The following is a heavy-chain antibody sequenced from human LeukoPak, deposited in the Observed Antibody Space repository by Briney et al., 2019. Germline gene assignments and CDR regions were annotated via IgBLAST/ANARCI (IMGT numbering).Heavy chain of an antibody. Sequence: GGSLRLSCAASGFIFSNYAMHWVRQAPGKGLEWVALISSDGSKICYADSVKGRFTISRDNSRSTLYLQMNSLSAEDTAVYYCARRSGIAVAGAFDYWGQGTLVTVSS. CDR3: ARRSGIAVAGAFDY. J-gene: IGHJ4*02. V-gene: IGHV3-30*04. CDR1: GFIFSNYA. D-gene: IGHD6-19*01. CDR2: ISSDGSKI.